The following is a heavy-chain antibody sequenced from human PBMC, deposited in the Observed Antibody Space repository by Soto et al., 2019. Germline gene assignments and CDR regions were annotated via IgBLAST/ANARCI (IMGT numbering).Heavy chain of an antibody. CDR2: ISGSGGST. J-gene: IGHJ4*02. Sequence: GSLRLSCAASGFTFSSYAMSWVRQAPGKGLEWVSAISGSGGSTYYADSVKGRFTISRDNSKNTLYLQMNSLRAEDTAVYYCAKGYCSSTSCYRVDYWGQGTLVTVSS. CDR3: AKGYCSSTSCYRVDY. CDR1: GFTFSSYA. D-gene: IGHD2-2*01. V-gene: IGHV3-23*01.